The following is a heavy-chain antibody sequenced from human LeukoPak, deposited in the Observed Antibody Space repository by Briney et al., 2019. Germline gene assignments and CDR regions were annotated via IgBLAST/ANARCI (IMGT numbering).Heavy chain of an antibody. CDR3: ARAPEEGGYNYPYFDY. CDR2: INPSGGSA. Sequence: ASVKVSCKASGYTFTSYYMHWVRQAPGQGLQWMGRINPSGGSASYAQKFQGRATMTRDTSTSTVYMELSSLRSEDTAVYYCARAPEEGGYNYPYFDYWGQGTLVTVSS. D-gene: IGHD5-12*01. J-gene: IGHJ4*02. V-gene: IGHV1-46*01. CDR1: GYTFTSYY.